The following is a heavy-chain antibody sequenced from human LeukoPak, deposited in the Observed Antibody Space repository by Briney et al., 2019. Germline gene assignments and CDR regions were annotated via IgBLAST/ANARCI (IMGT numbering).Heavy chain of an antibody. CDR2: IYHSGST. CDR1: GGSISSGGYS. J-gene: IGHJ4*02. Sequence: LQTLSLTCAVSGGSISSGGYSWSWIRQPPGKGLEWIGYIYHSGSTYYNPSLKSRVTISVDRSKNQFSLKLSSVTAADTAVYYCARENTIFGVDYWGQGTLVTVSS. D-gene: IGHD3-3*01. V-gene: IGHV4-30-2*01. CDR3: ARENTIFGVDY.